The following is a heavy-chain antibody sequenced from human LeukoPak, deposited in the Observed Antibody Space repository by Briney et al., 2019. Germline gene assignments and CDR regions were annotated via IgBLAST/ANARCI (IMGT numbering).Heavy chain of an antibody. Sequence: PSETLSLTCTVSGGSISSYYWSWIRQPAGKGLEWIGRIYYSGSTYYNPSLKSRVTISVDTSKNQFSLKLSSVTAADTAVYYCARHAGLRFHLNWFDPWGQGTLVTVSS. CDR3: ARHAGLRFHLNWFDP. CDR2: IYYSGST. J-gene: IGHJ5*02. CDR1: GGSISSYY. D-gene: IGHD5-12*01. V-gene: IGHV4-59*05.